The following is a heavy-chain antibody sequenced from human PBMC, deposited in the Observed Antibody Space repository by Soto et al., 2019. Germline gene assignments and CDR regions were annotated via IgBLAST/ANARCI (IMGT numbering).Heavy chain of an antibody. Sequence: GGSLRLSCAASGFTFSSYTMNWVRQAPGKGLEWVSTFVGSTGSTFYADSVKGRFTISRDDSKNTLYLQMNSLRAEDTAVYYCAKRHTTVATPANYFDYWGQGTLVTVSS. CDR2: FVGSTGST. V-gene: IGHV3-23*01. CDR1: GFTFSSYT. CDR3: AKRHTTVATPANYFDY. J-gene: IGHJ4*02. D-gene: IGHD1-1*01.